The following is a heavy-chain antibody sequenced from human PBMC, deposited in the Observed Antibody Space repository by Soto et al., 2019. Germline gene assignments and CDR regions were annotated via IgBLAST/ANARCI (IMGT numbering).Heavy chain of an antibody. D-gene: IGHD1-1*01. J-gene: IGHJ4*02. V-gene: IGHV3-30*03. CDR2: ISYDGSHH. CDR3: ARAVASRTDNRPDY. CDR1: GFTFGSYA. Sequence: QVQLAESGGGVVQPGGSLRLSCAASGFTFGSYAMDWVRQVPGEGLEWVAVISYDGSHHYYAESVKGRFTVSRQNSRKTLFLQMNSLRPEDTAIYYCARAVASRTDNRPDYWGRGTLVTVSS.